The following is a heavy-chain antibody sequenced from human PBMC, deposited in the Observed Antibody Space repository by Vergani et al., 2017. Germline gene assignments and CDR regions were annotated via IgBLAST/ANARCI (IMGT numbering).Heavy chain of an antibody. CDR2: ISYSGTT. J-gene: IGHJ4*02. CDR1: GGSISSGDYY. D-gene: IGHD3-22*01. CDR3: AGEEAYYYGSGSC. Sequence: QVQLQESGPGLVTPSQTLSLICTVSGGSISSGDYYWTWIRQPPGKGLEWIGYISYSGTTYYNPSLKSRVTMSVDTSKNQFSLKLSSVTAADTAVYYCAGEEAYYYGSGSCWGQGTLVTVSS. V-gene: IGHV4-30-4*08.